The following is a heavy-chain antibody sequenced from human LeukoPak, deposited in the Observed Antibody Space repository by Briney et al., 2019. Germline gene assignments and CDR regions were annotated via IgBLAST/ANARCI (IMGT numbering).Heavy chain of an antibody. CDR2: MNPNSGNT. CDR3: ARDRPEYSSSSRVQYYYGMDV. V-gene: IGHV1-8*01. D-gene: IGHD6-6*01. Sequence: ASVKVSCKASGYTFTSYDINWVRQATGQGLEWMGWMNPNSGNTGYAQKFQGRVTMTRNTSISTAYMELSSLRSDDTAVYYCARDRPEYSSSSRVQYYYGMDVWGQGTTVTVSS. CDR1: GYTFTSYD. J-gene: IGHJ6*02.